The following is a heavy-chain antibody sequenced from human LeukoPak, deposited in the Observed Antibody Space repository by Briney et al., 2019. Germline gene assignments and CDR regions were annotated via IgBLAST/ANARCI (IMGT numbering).Heavy chain of an antibody. V-gene: IGHV4-59*01. J-gene: IGHJ4*02. CDR3: AGGRSRSWLLDY. Sequence: PSEALSLTCTVSGTSISSYYWNWIRQPPGQGLEWIGCIDNTGSNNYNPSLKNRVTISVNTTYNESSLNQRAVPGPDTAACFFAGGRSRSWLLDYWGQGTLVSVSS. CDR2: IDNTGSN. CDR1: GTSISSYY. D-gene: IGHD6-13*01.